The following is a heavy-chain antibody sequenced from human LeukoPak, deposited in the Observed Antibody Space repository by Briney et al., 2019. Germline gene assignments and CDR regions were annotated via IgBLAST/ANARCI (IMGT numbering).Heavy chain of an antibody. CDR2: INHSGST. Sequence: SETLSLTCAVSGGPFSGYYWSWIRQPPGKGLEWIGEINHSGSTNYNPSLKSRVTISVDTSKNQFSLKLSSVTAADTAVYYCARGRVGTRPIYYWGQGTLVTVSS. J-gene: IGHJ4*02. V-gene: IGHV4-34*01. CDR3: ARGRVGTRPIYY. CDR1: GGPFSGYY. D-gene: IGHD2-2*01.